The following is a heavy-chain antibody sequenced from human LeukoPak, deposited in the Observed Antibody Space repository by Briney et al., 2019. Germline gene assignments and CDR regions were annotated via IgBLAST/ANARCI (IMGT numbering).Heavy chain of an antibody. D-gene: IGHD1-1*01. J-gene: IGHJ4*02. CDR2: IKTDGSNA. CDR1: GFTFSSYW. V-gene: IGHV3-74*01. Sequence: GGSLRLSCTASGFTFSSYWMHWVCQAPGKGLEWFSQIKTDGSNADYADSVKGRFTISRDNAKDTLYLQMNSLRPEDTAVYYCARGSWYSFDYWGQGTLVTVSS. CDR3: ARGSWYSFDY.